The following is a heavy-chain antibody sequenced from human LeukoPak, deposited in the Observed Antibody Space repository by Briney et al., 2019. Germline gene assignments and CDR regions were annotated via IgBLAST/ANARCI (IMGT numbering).Heavy chain of an antibody. Sequence: PSETLSLTCSVSGGSISSSSHYWGWLRQPTGKGLEWIGNIYYSRTTSYNPPLKSRVTISVDTSNNHFSLNLSSVTAADTALYYCARRRGGIAYSHYWGQGTLVTVS. CDR1: GGSISSSSHY. CDR2: IYYSRTT. V-gene: IGHV4-39*02. D-gene: IGHD4-11*01. CDR3: ARRRGGIAYSHY. J-gene: IGHJ4*02.